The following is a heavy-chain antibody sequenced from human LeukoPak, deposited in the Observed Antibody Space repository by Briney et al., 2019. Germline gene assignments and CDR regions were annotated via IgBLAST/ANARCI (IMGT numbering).Heavy chain of an antibody. CDR2: INHSGST. J-gene: IGHJ4*02. CDR1: GGSFSGYY. V-gene: IGHV4-34*01. D-gene: IGHD6-6*01. CDR3: ARRRLGAARPLDY. Sequence: SETLSLTCAVYGGSFSGYYWSWIRQPPGKGLEWIGEINHSGSTNYNPSLKSRVTISVDTSKNQFSLKLSSVTAADTAVYCCARRRLGAARPLDYWGQGTLATVSS.